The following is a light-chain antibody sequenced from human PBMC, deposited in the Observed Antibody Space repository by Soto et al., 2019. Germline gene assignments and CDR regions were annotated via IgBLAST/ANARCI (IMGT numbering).Light chain of an antibody. CDR1: QSVSNN. CDR2: GAS. Sequence: EIVMTQSPATVSVSPGERATLSCRASQSVSNNLAWYQKKPGQAPRLLIYGASTRATGIPARFSGSGSETEFTLTISRLQSEDVAFYYCQRYYNWWTFGQGTRVDIK. CDR3: QRYYNWWT. J-gene: IGKJ1*01. V-gene: IGKV3-15*01.